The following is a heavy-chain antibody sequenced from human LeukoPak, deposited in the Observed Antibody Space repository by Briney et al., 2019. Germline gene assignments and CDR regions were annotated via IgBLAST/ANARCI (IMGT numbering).Heavy chain of an antibody. CDR3: AKAVGATSHPQLFDY. D-gene: IGHD1-26*01. J-gene: IGHJ4*02. CDR1: GFTFSSYS. Sequence: GGSLRLSCAASGFTFSSYSMNWVRQAPGKGLEWVSSISSSSTYIYYADSVKGRFTISRDNSKNTLYLQMNGLRADDTAVYYCAKAVGATSHPQLFDYWGQGTLVTVSS. CDR2: ISSSSTYI. V-gene: IGHV3-21*04.